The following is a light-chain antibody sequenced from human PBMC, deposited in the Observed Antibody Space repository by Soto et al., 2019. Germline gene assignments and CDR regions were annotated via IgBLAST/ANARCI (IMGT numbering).Light chain of an antibody. V-gene: IGLV2-18*02. Sequence: QSALTQPPSVSGSPGQSVTISCTGTSSDVGSYNRVSWYQQPPGTAPKLMIYEVSTRPSGVPDRFSESKSGNTASLTISGLQAEDEADYYCSSYTSSSTYVFGTGTKLTVL. J-gene: IGLJ1*01. CDR1: SSDVGSYNR. CDR2: EVS. CDR3: SSYTSSSTYV.